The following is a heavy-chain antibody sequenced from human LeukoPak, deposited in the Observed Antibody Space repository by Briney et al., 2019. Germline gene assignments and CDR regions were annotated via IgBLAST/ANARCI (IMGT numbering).Heavy chain of an antibody. Sequence: KPSETLSLTCTVSGGSVSSGTYYWSWIRQPPGKGLEWIGYVYYSGSTNYNPSVKSRVTISIDTSKDQFSLNLNSVTAADTAVYYCARAIAVLGTSLLDYWGQGTLVTVSS. CDR3: ARAIAVLGTSLLDY. D-gene: IGHD2-21*01. V-gene: IGHV4-61*01. J-gene: IGHJ4*02. CDR2: VYYSGST. CDR1: GGSVSSGTYY.